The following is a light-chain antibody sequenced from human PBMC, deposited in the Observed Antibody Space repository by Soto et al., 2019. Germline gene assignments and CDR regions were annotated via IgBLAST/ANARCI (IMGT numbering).Light chain of an antibody. J-gene: IGLJ3*02. CDR3: PSCGGDNLWL. CDR2: EVS. V-gene: IGLV2-8*01. CDR1: SSDVGAYNY. Sequence: QSALTQPPSASGSPGQSVTISCTGTSSDVGAYNYVSWYQQYPGKAPKLMIYEVSKRPSGVPDRFSGSKSGKPASLTVSGLQREEEADYSCPSCGGDNLWLCGGGTRPTVL.